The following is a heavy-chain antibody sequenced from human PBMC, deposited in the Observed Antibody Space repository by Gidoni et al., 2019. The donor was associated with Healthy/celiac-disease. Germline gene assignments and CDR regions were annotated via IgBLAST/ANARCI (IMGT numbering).Heavy chain of an antibody. CDR3: ARTSYYDYVWGSYRSPPFDY. J-gene: IGHJ4*02. V-gene: IGHV1-2*02. CDR1: GYTFTGYY. CDR2: INPNSGGT. Sequence: QVQLVQSGAEVKKPGASVKVSCKASGYTFTGYYMHWVRQAPGQGLEWMGWINPNSGGTNYAQKFQGRVTMTRDTSISTAYMELSRLRSDDTAVYYCARTSYYDYVWGSYRSPPFDYWGQGTLVTVSS. D-gene: IGHD3-16*02.